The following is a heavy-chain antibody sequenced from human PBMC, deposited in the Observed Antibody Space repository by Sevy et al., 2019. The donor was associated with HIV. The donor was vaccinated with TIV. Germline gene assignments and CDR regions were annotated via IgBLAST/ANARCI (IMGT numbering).Heavy chain of an antibody. V-gene: IGHV3-53*01. D-gene: IGHD3-3*01. J-gene: IGHJ6*02. CDR3: SRDQIFGVDYYYYYGMDV. CDR2: IYSGGST. Sequence: GGSLRLSCAASGFTVSSNYMSWVRQAPGKGLEWVSVIYSGGSTYYADSVKGGFTISRDNSKNTLNLQMNSLRAEDTAVNYCSRDQIFGVDYYYYYGMDVWGQGTTVTVSS. CDR1: GFTVSSNY.